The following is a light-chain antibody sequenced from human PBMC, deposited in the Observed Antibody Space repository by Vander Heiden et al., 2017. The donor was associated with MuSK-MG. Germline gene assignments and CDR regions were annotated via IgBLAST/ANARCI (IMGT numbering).Light chain of an antibody. Sequence: QSVLTQPPSASGAPGQRVTISCSGSSSNIGSNGVNWYQQFPGTAPKLLIYSNSNRSSGVPDRFSGSKSVTSASLAISGLQSEDEADYYCAAWDDSLNGLVFGGGTKLTAL. CDR3: AAWDDSLNGLV. V-gene: IGLV1-44*01. CDR2: SNS. J-gene: IGLJ2*01. CDR1: SSNIGSNG.